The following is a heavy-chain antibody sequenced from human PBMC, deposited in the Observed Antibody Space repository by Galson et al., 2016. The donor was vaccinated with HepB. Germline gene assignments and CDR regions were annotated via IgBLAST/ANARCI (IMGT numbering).Heavy chain of an antibody. CDR2: IRSKHYGETT. J-gene: IGHJ3*01. CDR1: GFTFGDYT. CDR3: LRGGAGPNAFDF. Sequence: SLRLSCAGSGFTFGDYTMSWFRQAPGKGLEWLGFIRSKHYGETTEYAASVRGRFFFSRDDSKAIAYLQMNSLKNEDTAVYYCLRGGAGPNAFDFSGQGTLVIVSS. D-gene: IGHD6-13*01. V-gene: IGHV3-49*03.